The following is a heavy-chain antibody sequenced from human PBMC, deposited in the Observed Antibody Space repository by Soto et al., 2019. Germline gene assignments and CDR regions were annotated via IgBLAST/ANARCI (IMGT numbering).Heavy chain of an antibody. D-gene: IGHD6-19*01. CDR2: ISGSGGST. Sequence: GGSLRLSCAASGFTFSSYAMSWVRQAPGKGLEWVSAISGSGGSTYYADSVKGRFTISRDNSKNTLYLQMNSLRAEDTAVYYCAMDPGLQKWLVPSDYWGQGTLVTVSS. CDR1: GFTFSSYA. J-gene: IGHJ4*02. CDR3: AMDPGLQKWLVPSDY. V-gene: IGHV3-23*01.